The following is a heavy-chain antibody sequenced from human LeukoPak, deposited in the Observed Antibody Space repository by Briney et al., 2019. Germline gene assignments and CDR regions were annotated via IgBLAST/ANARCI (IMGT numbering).Heavy chain of an antibody. CDR3: ARVPAGSYYIDY. V-gene: IGHV1-18*01. Sequence: ASVKVSCKASGGTFSSYAISWVRQAPGQGLEWIGWISAYNGNTNYAQKLQGRVTMTTDTSTSTAYMELRSLRSDDTAVYYCARVPAGSYYIDYWGQGTLVTVSS. D-gene: IGHD3-10*01. CDR1: GGTFSSYA. CDR2: ISAYNGNT. J-gene: IGHJ4*02.